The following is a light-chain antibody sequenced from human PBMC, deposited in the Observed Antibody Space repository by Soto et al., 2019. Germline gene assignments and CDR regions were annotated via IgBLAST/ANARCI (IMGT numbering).Light chain of an antibody. V-gene: IGLV2-11*01. CDR3: SSYVGSSTRV. CDR1: GSDVGGFDY. J-gene: IGLJ1*01. Sequence: QSALTQPRSVSGSPGQSVTISCTGTGSDVGGFDYVSWYLQHPGTAPKLMIYDVSKRPSGVPDRFSGSKSGDTASLTIYGLKADDEADYYCSSYVGSSTRVFGTGTKVTVL. CDR2: DVS.